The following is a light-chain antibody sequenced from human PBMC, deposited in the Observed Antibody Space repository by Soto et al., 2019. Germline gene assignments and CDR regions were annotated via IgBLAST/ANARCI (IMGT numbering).Light chain of an antibody. Sequence: QSVLTQPPSASGTPGQRVTISCSGSSSNFGTNYVYWYHHLPGTAPKLLIYRDNRRPSGVPDRFSGSKSGTSASLAISGPRSEDEADYYCAGWDDSLSGWVFGGGTKVTVL. V-gene: IGLV1-47*01. CDR2: RDN. J-gene: IGLJ3*02. CDR3: AGWDDSLSGWV. CDR1: SSNFGTNY.